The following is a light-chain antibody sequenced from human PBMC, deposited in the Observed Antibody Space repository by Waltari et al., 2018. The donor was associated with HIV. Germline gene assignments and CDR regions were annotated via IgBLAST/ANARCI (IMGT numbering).Light chain of an antibody. V-gene: IGKV3-20*01. J-gene: IGKJ2*01. CDR3: QQYDSSLMYT. Sequence: EIVLTQSPGTLSLSPGERATLSCRASQNINADFLAWYQQKPGQAPRLLIYGAFSRATGIPDRFSGSGSGTDFTLTISRLEPEDFAVYYCQQYDSSLMYTFGQGTKLEIK. CDR2: GAF. CDR1: QNINADF.